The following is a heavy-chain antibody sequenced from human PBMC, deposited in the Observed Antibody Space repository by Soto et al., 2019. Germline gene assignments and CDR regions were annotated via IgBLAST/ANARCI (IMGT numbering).Heavy chain of an antibody. CDR1: GFTFSSYA. Sequence: EVQLLESGGGLVQPGGSLRLSCAASGFTFSSYAMSWVRQAPGKGLEWVSAISGSGGSTYYADSVKGRFTISRDNSKNTLYLQMNSLRAEDTAVYYCANGGEDDLYFDYWGQEPWSPSPQ. CDR2: ISGSGGST. D-gene: IGHD3-10*01. V-gene: IGHV3-23*01. J-gene: IGHJ4*01. CDR3: ANGGEDDLYFDY.